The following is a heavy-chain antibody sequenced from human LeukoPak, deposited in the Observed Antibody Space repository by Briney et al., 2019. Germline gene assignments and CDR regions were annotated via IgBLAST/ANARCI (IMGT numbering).Heavy chain of an antibody. V-gene: IGHV3-43*02. CDR2: ISGGGGST. Sequence: PGGSLRLSCAASGFTFDDYVMHWVRQAPGKGLEGVSLISGGGGSTYYADSVKGRFTISRDNSKNSLYLQMNSLRTEDTALYYCAKERSGYSYGTLFDYWGQGTLVTVSS. J-gene: IGHJ4*02. D-gene: IGHD5-18*01. CDR1: GFTFDDYV. CDR3: AKERSGYSYGTLFDY.